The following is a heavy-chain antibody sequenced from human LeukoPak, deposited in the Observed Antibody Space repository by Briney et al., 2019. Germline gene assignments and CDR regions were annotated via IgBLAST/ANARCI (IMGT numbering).Heavy chain of an antibody. CDR1: GYTFTGYY. J-gene: IGHJ5*02. V-gene: IGHV1-2*02. CDR2: INPNSGGT. CDR3: AREDCSSTSCYDRDSADWFDP. Sequence: ASVKVSCKASGYTFTGYYMHWVRQAPGQGLEWMGWINPNSGGTNYAQKFQGRVTMTRDTSISTAYMELSRLRSDDTAVYYCAREDCSSTSCYDRDSADWFDPWGQGTLVTVSS. D-gene: IGHD2-2*01.